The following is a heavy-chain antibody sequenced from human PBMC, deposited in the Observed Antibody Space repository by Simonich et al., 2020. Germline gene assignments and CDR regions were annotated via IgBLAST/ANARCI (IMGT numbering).Heavy chain of an antibody. V-gene: IGHV1-2*06. CDR3: ASGWDWGFSHMSDY. J-gene: IGHJ4*02. D-gene: IGHD7-27*01. CDR1: GYTFTGYY. Sequence: QVQLVQSGAEVKKPGASVKVSCKASGYTFTGYYMHWVRQAPGQGLEGMGRKNPNSGGTNDAQKFQGRVTMTRDTSISTAYMELSRLRSDDTAVYYCASGWDWGFSHMSDYWGQGTLVTVSS. CDR2: KNPNSGGT.